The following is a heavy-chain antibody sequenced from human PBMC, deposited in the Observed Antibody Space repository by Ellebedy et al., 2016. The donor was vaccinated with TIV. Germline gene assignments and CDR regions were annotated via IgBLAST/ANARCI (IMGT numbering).Heavy chain of an antibody. Sequence: MPSETLSLTCAVSGGSISSSNWWSWVRQPPGKGLEWIGEIYHSGITNYNPSLKSRVTISVDKSKNQFSLKLSSVTAADTAVYYCAREPYTGTTRNWFDPWGQGTLVTVSS. CDR1: GGSISSSNW. CDR2: IYHSGIT. J-gene: IGHJ5*02. V-gene: IGHV4-4*02. D-gene: IGHD4-17*01. CDR3: AREPYTGTTRNWFDP.